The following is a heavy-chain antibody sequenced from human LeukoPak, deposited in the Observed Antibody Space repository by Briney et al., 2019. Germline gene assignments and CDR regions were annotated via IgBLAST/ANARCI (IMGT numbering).Heavy chain of an antibody. CDR3: AKDWSDSGRSNGFDY. Sequence: GGSLRLSCAASGFTFSSYAMSWVRQAPGKGLEWVSAISGSGGSTYYADSVKGRFTISRDNSKNTLYLQMNSLRAEDTAVYYCAKDWSDSGRSNGFDYWGQGTLVTVSS. J-gene: IGHJ4*02. CDR2: ISGSGGST. CDR1: GFTFSSYA. D-gene: IGHD1-26*01. V-gene: IGHV3-23*01.